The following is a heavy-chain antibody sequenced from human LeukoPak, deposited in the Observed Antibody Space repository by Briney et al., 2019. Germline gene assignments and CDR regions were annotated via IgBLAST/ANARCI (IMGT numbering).Heavy chain of an antibody. Sequence: RPGGSLRLSCAASGFTFDDYGMSWVRQAPGKGLEWVSGINWNGGSTGYADSVKGRFTISRDNAKNSLYLQMNSLRAEDTALYYCARANGDYGPYYYYYMDVWGKGTTVTVSS. CDR1: GFTFDDYG. D-gene: IGHD4-17*01. J-gene: IGHJ6*03. V-gene: IGHV3-20*04. CDR3: ARANGDYGPYYYYYMDV. CDR2: INWNGGST.